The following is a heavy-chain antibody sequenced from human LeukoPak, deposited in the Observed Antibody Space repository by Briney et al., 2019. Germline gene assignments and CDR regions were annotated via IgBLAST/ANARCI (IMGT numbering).Heavy chain of an antibody. V-gene: IGHV3-21*01. Sequence: GGSLRLSCAASGFSFSTYYVNWVRQAPGKGLEWVSCISSGSTYIFYADSVRGRFAISRDNAKNSLYLQMNSLRADDTAVYYCVRENHGSFDYWGQGSLVTVSS. CDR3: VRENHGSFDY. CDR2: ISSGSTYI. J-gene: IGHJ4*02. CDR1: GFSFSTYY. D-gene: IGHD1-14*01.